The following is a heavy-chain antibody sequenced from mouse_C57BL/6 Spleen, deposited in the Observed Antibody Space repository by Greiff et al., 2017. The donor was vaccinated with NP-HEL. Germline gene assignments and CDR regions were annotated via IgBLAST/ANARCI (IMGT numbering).Heavy chain of an antibody. CDR1: GYSITSGYY. V-gene: IGHV3-6*01. J-gene: IGHJ3*01. CDR3: AREGYYYGRAWFAY. Sequence: EVQLVESGPGLVKPSQSLSLTCSVTGYSITSGYYWNWIRQFPGNKLEWMGYIRYDGSNNYNPSLTNRISITRDTSKNQFFLKLNSVTTEDTATYYCAREGYYYGRAWFAYWGQGTLVTVSA. D-gene: IGHD1-1*01. CDR2: IRYDGSN.